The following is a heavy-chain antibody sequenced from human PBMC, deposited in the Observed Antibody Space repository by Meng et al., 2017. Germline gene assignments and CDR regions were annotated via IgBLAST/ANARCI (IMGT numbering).Heavy chain of an antibody. J-gene: IGHJ5*01. V-gene: IGHV3-74*01. CDR1: GCTFSTFW. CDR2: IRPGGTMA. Sequence: GGPYVEPGVLRRPGGTPSGCTFSTFWMHWVRQAPGKGLVWVSRIRPGGTMAVDADSVKGRFTISRDNAKNTLYLQMNSLRSDDQAVYYCARSDWFDPWGQRTLVTVSS. CDR3: ARSDWFDP.